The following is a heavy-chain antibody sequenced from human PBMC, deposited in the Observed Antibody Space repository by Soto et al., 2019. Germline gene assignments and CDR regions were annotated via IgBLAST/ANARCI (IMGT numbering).Heavy chain of an antibody. J-gene: IGHJ6*02. CDR1: GFTFYGYV. V-gene: IGHV3-23*01. CDR2: ISASGAFT. D-gene: IGHD2-15*01. CDR3: ANSKWDSIEVGYYGMDV. Sequence: EEQLLESGGGLAQPGGSLRLSCAASGFTFYGYVMSWVRQVPGKGLEWVSSISASGAFTNYADSVKGRFTIAGDNSKDTVYLQMNGLRGEDTAVYYCANSKWDSIEVGYYGMDVWGQGTTVIVSS.